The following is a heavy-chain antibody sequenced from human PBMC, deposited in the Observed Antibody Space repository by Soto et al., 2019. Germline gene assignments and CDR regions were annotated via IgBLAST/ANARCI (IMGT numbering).Heavy chain of an antibody. J-gene: IGHJ6*02. CDR3: ARDNCASSNSCYPYYYYYGMDV. CDR1: GFTFSSYS. V-gene: IGHV3-21*01. CDR2: ISSSSSYI. D-gene: IGHD2-2*01. Sequence: GGSLRLSCAASGFTFSSYSMNWVRQAPGKGLEWVSSISSSSSYIYYADSVKGRFTISRDNAKNSLYLQMNSLRAEDTAVYYCARDNCASSNSCYPYYYYYGMDVWGQGTTVTVSS.